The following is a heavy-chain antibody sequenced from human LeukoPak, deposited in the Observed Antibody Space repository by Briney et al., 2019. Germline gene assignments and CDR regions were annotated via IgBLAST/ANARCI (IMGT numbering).Heavy chain of an antibody. D-gene: IGHD1-26*01. CDR3: ARSGIWGRTDDGFDI. V-gene: IGHV4-59*01. CDR2: IYNSGST. J-gene: IGHJ3*02. CDR1: GGSLSSYY. Sequence: SETLSLTCTVSGGSLSSYYWSWVRQPPGKGLEWIGYIYNSGSTNYNPSLKTRVIISVDTSKNQFSLKASSVTAADTAVYYCARSGIWGRTDDGFDIWGQGTMVTVSS.